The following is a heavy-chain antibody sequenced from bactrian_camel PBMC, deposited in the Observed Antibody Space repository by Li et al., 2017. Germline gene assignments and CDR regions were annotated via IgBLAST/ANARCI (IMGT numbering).Heavy chain of an antibody. J-gene: IGHJ4*01. D-gene: IGHD6*01. V-gene: IGHV3S31*01. CDR1: GFTFSSYA. CDR3: AKGDLNVVVVIAGE. Sequence: DVQLVESGGGLVQPGGSLRLSCGASGFTFSSYAMNWVRQAPGKGLERVSAISRAGDSAYYSDSVKGRFTISRDNAKNTLYLELNSLKTEDTAMYYCAKGDLNVVVVIAGEWGQGTQVTVS. CDR2: ISRAGDSA.